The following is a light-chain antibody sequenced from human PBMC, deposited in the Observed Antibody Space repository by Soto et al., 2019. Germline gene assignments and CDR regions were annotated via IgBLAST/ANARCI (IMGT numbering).Light chain of an antibody. V-gene: IGKV2-28*01. Sequence: DLVLTQSPLSLPVTPGEPASISCRSSQSLLHRNGYNYLDWYLQKPGQSPQLLIYLGSNRASGVPARFSGSRSGTDFTLKISRVEAEDVGIYYGMHAHQPTLSFGGGTKV. CDR1: QSLLHRNGYNY. CDR3: MHAHQPTLS. CDR2: LGS. J-gene: IGKJ4*01.